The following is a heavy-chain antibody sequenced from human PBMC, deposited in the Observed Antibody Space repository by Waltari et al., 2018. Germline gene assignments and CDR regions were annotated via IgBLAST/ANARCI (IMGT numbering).Heavy chain of an antibody. V-gene: IGHV1-2*02. J-gene: IGHJ4*02. D-gene: IGHD3-9*01. CDR1: GYTFTGYY. CDR2: INPNSGGT. CDR3: ARDRPDYDILTGYSNFDY. Sequence: QVQLVQSGAEVKKPGASVKVSCKASGYTFTGYYMHWVRQAPGQGLEWMGWINPNSGGTNYAQKLQGRVTMTRDTSISTAYMELSRLRSDDTAVYYCARDRPDYDILTGYSNFDYWGQGTLVTVSS.